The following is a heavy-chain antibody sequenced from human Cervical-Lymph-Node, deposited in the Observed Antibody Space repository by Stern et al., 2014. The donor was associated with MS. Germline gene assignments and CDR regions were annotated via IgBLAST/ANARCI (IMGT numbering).Heavy chain of an antibody. CDR1: GCTFSSYA. D-gene: IGHD5-18*01. CDR2: IIPIFGTA. CDR3: ARVWGYSYGSHDAFDI. J-gene: IGHJ3*02. Sequence: QVQLGQSGAEVKKPGSSVKVSCKAYGCTFSSYAISWVRQAPGQRLEWMGGIIPIFGTANYAQKFQGRVTITADESTSTAYMELSSLRSEDTAVYYCARVWGYSYGSHDAFDIWGQGTMVTVSS. V-gene: IGHV1-69*01.